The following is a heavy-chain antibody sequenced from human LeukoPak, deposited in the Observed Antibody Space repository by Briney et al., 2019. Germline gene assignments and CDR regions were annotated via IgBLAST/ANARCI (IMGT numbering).Heavy chain of an antibody. CDR3: AKAEWELLGRGFDY. Sequence: PGRSLRLSCAASGFTFDDYAMHWVRQAPGKGLELVSGISWNSGSIGYADSVKGRFTISRDNAKTYLYLQMNSLSAEDTALYYCAKAEWELLGRGFDYWGQETLVTVSS. CDR2: ISWNSGSI. D-gene: IGHD1-26*01. CDR1: GFTFDDYA. V-gene: IGHV3-9*01. J-gene: IGHJ4*02.